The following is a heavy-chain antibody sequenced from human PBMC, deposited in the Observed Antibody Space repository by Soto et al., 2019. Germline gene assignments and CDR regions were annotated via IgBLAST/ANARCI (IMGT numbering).Heavy chain of an antibody. D-gene: IGHD1-26*01. CDR1: GFTFSSYA. V-gene: IGHV3-30-3*01. J-gene: IGHJ4*02. CDR3: ARDGPWELIAYYFDY. Sequence: QVQLVESGGGVVQPGRSLRLSCAASGFTFSSYAMHWVRQAPGKGLEWVAVISYDGSNKYYADSVKGRFTISRDNSKNTLYLQMNSLRAEDTAVYYCARDGPWELIAYYFDYGGQGTLVTVSS. CDR2: ISYDGSNK.